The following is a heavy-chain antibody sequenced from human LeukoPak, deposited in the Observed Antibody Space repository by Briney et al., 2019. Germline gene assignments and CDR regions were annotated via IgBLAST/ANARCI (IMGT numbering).Heavy chain of an antibody. CDR1: GFTFSSYW. D-gene: IGHD3-22*01. CDR2: INGDGIST. Sequence: PGGSLRLSCAASGFTFSSYWMHWVRQAPGKGLVWVSRINGDGISTSYADSVKGRFTISRDNAKNTLFLQMNSLRADDTAVYYCASFPRDYYDSRRSAYWGQGTLVTVSS. J-gene: IGHJ4*02. CDR3: ASFPRDYYDSRRSAY. V-gene: IGHV3-74*01.